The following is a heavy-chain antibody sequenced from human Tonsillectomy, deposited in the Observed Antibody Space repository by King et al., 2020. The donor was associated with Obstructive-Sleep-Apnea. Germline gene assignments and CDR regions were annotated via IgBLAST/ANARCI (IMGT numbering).Heavy chain of an antibody. Sequence: QLQESGPGLVKPSQTLSLTCTVSGGSISSGGYYWSWIRQHPGKGLEWIGYIYYSGITYYNPSLKSRVTISVDTSKNQFSLKLSSVTAADTAGYYCARGSPPGEYYFDSWGQGTLVTVSS. V-gene: IGHV4-31*03. CDR1: GGSISSGGYY. CDR3: ARGSPPGEYYFDS. CDR2: IYYSGIT. J-gene: IGHJ4*02. D-gene: IGHD7-27*01.